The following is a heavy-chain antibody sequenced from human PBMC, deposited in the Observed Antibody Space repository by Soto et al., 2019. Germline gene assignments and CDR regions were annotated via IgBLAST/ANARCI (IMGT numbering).Heavy chain of an antibody. V-gene: IGHV3-21*01. CDR3: ARDLYCSSTSCYFSGMDV. CDR1: GSTFSSYS. Sequence: LRLSCAASGSTFSSYSMNWVRQAPGKGLEWVSSISSSSSYIYYADSVKGRFTISRDNAKNSLYLQMNSLRAEDTAVYYCARDLYCSSTSCYFSGMDVWGQGTTVTVSS. J-gene: IGHJ6*02. CDR2: ISSSSSYI. D-gene: IGHD2-2*01.